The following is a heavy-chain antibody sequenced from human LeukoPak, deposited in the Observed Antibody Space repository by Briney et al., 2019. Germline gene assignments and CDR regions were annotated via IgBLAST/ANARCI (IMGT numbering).Heavy chain of an antibody. Sequence: ASVKVSCKASGYTFTSYDTNWVRQATGQGLEWMGWMNPNSGNTGYAQKFQGRVTMTRNTSISTAYMELSSLRSEDTAVYYCARGLYDFWSGYYYYFDYWGQGTLVTVSS. J-gene: IGHJ4*02. CDR1: GYTFTSYD. D-gene: IGHD3-3*01. V-gene: IGHV1-8*01. CDR3: ARGLYDFWSGYYYYFDY. CDR2: MNPNSGNT.